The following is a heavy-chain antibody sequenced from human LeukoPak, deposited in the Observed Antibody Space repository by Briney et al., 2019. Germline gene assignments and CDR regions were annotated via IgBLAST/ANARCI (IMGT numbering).Heavy chain of an antibody. J-gene: IGHJ4*02. CDR2: INPNSGGT. V-gene: IGHV1-2*02. Sequence: AAVKVSCKASGYTFTGYYMHWVRQAPGQGLEWMGWINPNSGGTNYAQKFQGRVTMTRDTSISTAYMALSRLRSDDTAVYYCARENGDYSFEAPNQVSFFDYWGQGTLVTVSS. CDR3: ARENGDYSFEAPNQVSFFDY. CDR1: GYTFTGYY. D-gene: IGHD4-17*01.